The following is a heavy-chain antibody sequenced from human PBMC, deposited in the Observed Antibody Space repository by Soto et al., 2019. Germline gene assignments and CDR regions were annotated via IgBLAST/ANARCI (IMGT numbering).Heavy chain of an antibody. CDR3: ARYGSGSSVWFDP. J-gene: IGHJ5*02. CDR2: IYYSGST. D-gene: IGHD3-10*01. V-gene: IGHV4-59*01. CDR1: GGSMSSYY. Sequence: SETLSLTCTVSGGSMSSYYWSWIRQPPGKGLERIGYIYYSGSTIYNPSLKSRVNISVDKSKNQFSLKLSSVTAADTVVYYCARYGSGSSVWFDPWGQGTLVTVSS.